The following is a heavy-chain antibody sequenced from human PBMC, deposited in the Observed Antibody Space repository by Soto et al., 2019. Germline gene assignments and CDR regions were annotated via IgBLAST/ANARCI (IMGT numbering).Heavy chain of an antibody. V-gene: IGHV3-74*01. CDR1: GFTFSSYW. Sequence: SGGSLRLSCAASGFTFSSYWMHWVRQAPGKGLVWVSRINSDGSSTSYADSVKGRFTISRDNAKNTLYLQMNSLRAEDTAVYYCARVSGYDFWSGYDYFDYWGQGTLVTVSS. J-gene: IGHJ4*02. D-gene: IGHD3-3*01. CDR2: INSDGSST. CDR3: ARVSGYDFWSGYDYFDY.